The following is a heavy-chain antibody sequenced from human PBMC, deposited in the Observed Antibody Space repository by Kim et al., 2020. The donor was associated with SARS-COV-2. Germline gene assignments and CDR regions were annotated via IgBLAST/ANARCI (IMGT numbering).Heavy chain of an antibody. V-gene: IGHV2-5*02. Sequence: SGPTLVNPTQTLTLTCTFSGFSLTTDGVGVGWIRQPPGKALEWLALIYWDDDKRYSPSLKSRLTVTKDTSKNQVVLTMTNMDPVDTGTYYCAHRRGMAAAGPYFNYWGQGTLVTVSS. CDR3: AHRRGMAAAGPYFNY. CDR1: GFSLTTDGVG. CDR2: IYWDDDK. D-gene: IGHD6-13*01. J-gene: IGHJ4*02.